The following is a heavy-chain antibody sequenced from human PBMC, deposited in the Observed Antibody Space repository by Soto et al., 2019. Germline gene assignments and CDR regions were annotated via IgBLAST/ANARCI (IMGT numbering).Heavy chain of an antibody. J-gene: IGHJ6*02. D-gene: IGHD2-2*01. V-gene: IGHV3-21*06. CDR1: GFTFSDEN. CDR2: ISGGGSYI. Sequence: RGGSLRLSCSASGFTFSDENMSWVRQVPGKGLEWVSGISGGGSYIFYADSVQGRFSISRDNPKNSLFLEMNSLRVEDTAVYYCARDSDCHSTSCFFPPHVWGQGTTVTVSS. CDR3: ARDSDCHSTSCFFPPHV.